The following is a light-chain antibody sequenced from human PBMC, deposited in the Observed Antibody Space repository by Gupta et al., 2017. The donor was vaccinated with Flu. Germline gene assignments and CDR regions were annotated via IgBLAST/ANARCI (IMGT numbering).Light chain of an antibody. CDR3: QQYGSSPLT. CDR1: QSVTSSN. V-gene: IGKV3-20*01. Sequence: GTLSLSPGERATLSCRASQSVTSSNLAWYQQKPGQAPRLLIYDASSRATGIPDRFSGSGSGTDFTLTISRLEPEDFAVYYCQQYGSSPLTFGGGSKVEIK. CDR2: DAS. J-gene: IGKJ4*01.